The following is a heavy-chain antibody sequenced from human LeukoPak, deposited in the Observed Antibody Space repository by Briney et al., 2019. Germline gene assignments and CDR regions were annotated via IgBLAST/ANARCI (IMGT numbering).Heavy chain of an antibody. D-gene: IGHD6-13*01. CDR3: ARGVRDSSWFDP. J-gene: IGHJ5*02. CDR2: IYYSGST. Sequence: PSETLSLTCAVYGESFSGFYWSWIRQPPGKGLEWIGYIYYSGSTNYNPSLKSRVTISVDTSKNQFSLKLSSVTAADTAVYYCARGVRDSSWFDPWGQGTLVTVSS. V-gene: IGHV4-59*08. CDR1: GESFSGFY.